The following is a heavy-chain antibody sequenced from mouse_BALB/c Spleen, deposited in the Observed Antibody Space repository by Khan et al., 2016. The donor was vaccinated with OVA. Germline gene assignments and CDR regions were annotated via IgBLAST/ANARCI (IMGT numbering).Heavy chain of an antibody. J-gene: IGHJ3*01. Sequence: EVELVESGAELVRPGALVNLSCKASGFNIKDYYMHWVKQRPEQGLEWIGWIDPENGNTIYDPKFQGQASITSDTSSNTAYLQLSSLTSEDTAVYYCASYGYSPWFAYWGQGTLVTVSA. CDR3: ASYGYSPWFAY. V-gene: IGHV14-1*02. CDR1: GFNIKDYY. D-gene: IGHD2-2*01. CDR2: IDPENGNT.